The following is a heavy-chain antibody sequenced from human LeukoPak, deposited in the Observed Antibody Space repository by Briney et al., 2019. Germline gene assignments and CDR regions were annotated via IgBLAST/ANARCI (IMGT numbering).Heavy chain of an antibody. CDR1: GFTFGDYA. CDR2: IRRKAHGGTT. J-gene: IGHJ4*02. V-gene: IGHV3-49*04. Sequence: PGGSLRLSCTTSGFTFGDYAMSWVRQAPGQGLEWVSFIRRKAHGGTTEYAASVKGRFSSSRGDSKSIAYLQMNSLKTEDTAVYFCTRVTYYYDNSGYFHFDSWGQGSLVTVSS. CDR3: TRVTYYYDNSGYFHFDS. D-gene: IGHD3-22*01.